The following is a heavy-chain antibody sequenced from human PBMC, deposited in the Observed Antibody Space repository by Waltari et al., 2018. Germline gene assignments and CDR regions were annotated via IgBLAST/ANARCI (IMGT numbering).Heavy chain of an antibody. J-gene: IGHJ3*01. CDR1: GAPMTNYY. Sequence: QVQLQESGPGLVKPSETLSLTCSVSGAPMTNYYRSWIRLPAGRGLEWIGRVFTDGKTHYAASLRSRVTMSMDTSKDQFSLKLTSVTAADTALYYCARAQEGHDAFDFWGQGTMVTVSS. V-gene: IGHV4-4*07. CDR2: VFTDGKT. CDR3: ARAQEGHDAFDF.